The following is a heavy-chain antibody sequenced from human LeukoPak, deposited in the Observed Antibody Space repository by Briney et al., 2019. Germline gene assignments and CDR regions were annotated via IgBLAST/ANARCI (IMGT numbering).Heavy chain of an antibody. Sequence: ASVKVSCKASGYTFSGYYMHWVRQAPGQGLEWMGWINPNSGGTNYAQKFQGRVTMTRDTSISTAYMELSRLRSDDTAVYYCARTDRYDSSGWHFDYWGQGTLVTVSS. J-gene: IGHJ4*02. CDR1: GYTFSGYY. CDR3: ARTDRYDSSGWHFDY. CDR2: INPNSGGT. D-gene: IGHD6-19*01. V-gene: IGHV1-2*02.